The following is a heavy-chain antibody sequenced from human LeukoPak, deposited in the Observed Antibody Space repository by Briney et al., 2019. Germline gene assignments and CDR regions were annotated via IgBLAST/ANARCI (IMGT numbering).Heavy chain of an antibody. V-gene: IGHV3-53*01. J-gene: IGHJ4*02. CDR2: IYSGGNT. Sequence: GGSLRLSCAASGITVSSSYMSWVRQAPGKGLEWVSVIYSGGNTYYADSVKGRFTISRDSSKNTLDLQMNSLRAEDTAVYYCARLESYRFQYWGQETLVTVSS. D-gene: IGHD3-16*02. CDR1: GITVSSSY. CDR3: ARLESYRFQY.